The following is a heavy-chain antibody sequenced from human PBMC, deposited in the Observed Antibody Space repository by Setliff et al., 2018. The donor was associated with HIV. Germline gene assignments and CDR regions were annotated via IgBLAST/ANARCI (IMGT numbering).Heavy chain of an antibody. CDR2: IPTSGST. D-gene: IGHD6-13*01. CDR1: GGSINSYY. CDR3: AKMVGQQLPPLY. V-gene: IGHV4-4*08. J-gene: IGHJ4*02. Sequence: SETLSPTCTVSGGSINSYYWSWIRQLPGKALEWIGYIPTSGSTNYNPSLKSRVTIPVDTSKNQFSLRLTSVTAADTAVYYCAKMVGQQLPPLYWGQGTLVTVSS.